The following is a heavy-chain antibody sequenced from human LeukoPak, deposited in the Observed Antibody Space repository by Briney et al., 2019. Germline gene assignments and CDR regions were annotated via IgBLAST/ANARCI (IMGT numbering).Heavy chain of an antibody. Sequence: QPGGSLRLSCAASGFTFSSYDMHWVRHATGKGLEWVSAIGTAGDPYYPGSVKGRFTISRENAKNSLYLQMNSLRAGDTAVYYCARAGRGYCSSTSCPDYYYGMDVWGKGTTVTVSS. CDR2: IGTAGDP. D-gene: IGHD2-2*01. V-gene: IGHV3-13*05. CDR1: GFTFSSYD. CDR3: ARAGRGYCSSTSCPDYYYGMDV. J-gene: IGHJ6*04.